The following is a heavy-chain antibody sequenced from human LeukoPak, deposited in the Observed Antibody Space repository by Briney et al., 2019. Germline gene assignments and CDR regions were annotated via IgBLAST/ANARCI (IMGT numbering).Heavy chain of an antibody. D-gene: IGHD4-17*01. CDR2: INYSGST. J-gene: IGHJ6*02. V-gene: IGHV4-31*03. CDR3: ARDTLYGDYPNYYYYGMDV. Sequence: PSETLSLTCTVSGGSISSGGYYWSWIRQHPGKGLEWIGYINYSGSTYYNPSLKSRVTISVDTSKNQFSLKLSSVTAADTAVYYCARDTLYGDYPNYYYYGMDVWGQGTTVTVSS. CDR1: GGSISSGGYY.